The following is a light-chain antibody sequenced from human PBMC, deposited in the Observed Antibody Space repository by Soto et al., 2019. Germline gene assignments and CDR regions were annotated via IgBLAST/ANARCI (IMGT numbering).Light chain of an antibody. Sequence: QSVLTQPPSASGSPGQSVTISCTGSSSDVGGYNDVSWYQQHPGKAPKLMIYDVSKRPSGVPDRFSGSKSGNTASLTVSGLQAEDEADYYCSSYAGSNIVVFGGGTKLTVL. CDR1: SSDVGGYND. V-gene: IGLV2-8*01. CDR2: DVS. J-gene: IGLJ2*01. CDR3: SSYAGSNIVV.